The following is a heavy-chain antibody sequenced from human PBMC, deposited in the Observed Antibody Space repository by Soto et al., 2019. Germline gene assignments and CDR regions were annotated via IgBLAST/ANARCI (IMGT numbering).Heavy chain of an antibody. V-gene: IGHV4-34*01. D-gene: IGHD3-3*01. Sequence: QVQLQQWGAGLLKPSETLSLTCAVYGGSFSGYYWSWIRQPPGKGLEWIGEINHSGSTNYNPSLKSRVTISVDTSKNQFSLKLSSVTAADTAVYYCAREIDGAYYDFWSGLPQHHNHFDYWGQGTLVTVSS. CDR3: AREIDGAYYDFWSGLPQHHNHFDY. CDR2: INHSGST. CDR1: GGSFSGYY. J-gene: IGHJ4*02.